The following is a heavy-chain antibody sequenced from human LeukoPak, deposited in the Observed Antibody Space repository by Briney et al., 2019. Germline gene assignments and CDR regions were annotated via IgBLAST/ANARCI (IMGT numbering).Heavy chain of an antibody. CDR3: ARDRGYAMDV. V-gene: IGHV3-53*01. CDR2: IYSGGDT. CDR1: GFTVSTNY. Sequence: PGGSLRLSCAASGFTVSTNYMTWVRQAPGKGLECVSLIYSGGDTWYGDSVKGRFTDSRDNSKNTLSLQMNSLRAEDTAVYYCARDRGYAMDVWGQGTTVTVSS. J-gene: IGHJ6*02.